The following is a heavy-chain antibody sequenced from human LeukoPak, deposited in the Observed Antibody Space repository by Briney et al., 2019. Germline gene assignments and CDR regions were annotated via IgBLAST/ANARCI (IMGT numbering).Heavy chain of an antibody. CDR1: GGSFSGYY. D-gene: IGHD2-8*01. Sequence: SETLSLTCAVYGGSFSGYYWSWIRQPPGKGLEWIGEINHSGRTNYHPSLKSRVTISVDTSKNQFSLKLSTVTAADTAVYYCASWRNGRVRYWGQGTLVTVSS. CDR2: INHSGRT. CDR3: ASWRNGRVRY. J-gene: IGHJ4*02. V-gene: IGHV4-34*01.